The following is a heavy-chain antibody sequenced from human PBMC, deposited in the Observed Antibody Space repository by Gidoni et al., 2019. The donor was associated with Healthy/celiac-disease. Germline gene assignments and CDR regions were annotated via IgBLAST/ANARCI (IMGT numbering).Heavy chain of an antibody. CDR2: IKQDGSEK. CDR1: GFTFSSYW. Sequence: EVQLVESGGGLVQPGGSLRLSCAASGFTFSSYWMSWVRQAPGKGLEWVANIKQDGSEKYYVDPVKGRFTISRDNAKNSLYLQMNSLRAEDTAVYYCARLGYDFWSGYKHWGQGTLVTVSS. V-gene: IGHV3-7*03. CDR3: ARLGYDFWSGYKH. D-gene: IGHD3-3*01. J-gene: IGHJ4*02.